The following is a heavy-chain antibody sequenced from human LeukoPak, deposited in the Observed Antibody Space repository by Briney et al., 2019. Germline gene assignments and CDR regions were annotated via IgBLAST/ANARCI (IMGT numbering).Heavy chain of an antibody. Sequence: PSETLSLTCTVSGGSISSYYWSWIRQPPGKGLEWIGYIYYSGSTNYNPSLKSRVTISVDTSKNQFSLKLSSVTAADTAVYYCASRTGGYDYGGFQFDYWGQGTLVTVSS. V-gene: IGHV4-59*12. CDR2: IYYSGST. J-gene: IGHJ4*02. D-gene: IGHD5-12*01. CDR3: ASRTGGYDYGGFQFDY. CDR1: GGSISSYY.